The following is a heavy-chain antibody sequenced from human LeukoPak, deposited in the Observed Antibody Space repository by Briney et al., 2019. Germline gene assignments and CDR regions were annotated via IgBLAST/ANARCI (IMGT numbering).Heavy chain of an antibody. Sequence: ASVKVSCKASGYTFTSYGISWVRQAPGQGLEWMGWIIAYNGNTNYAQKLQGRVTMTTDTSTSTAYMELRSLRTDDTAVYYVANDAISGSQDHHWLVQAHWLDPWGQGTLVTVSS. D-gene: IGHD6-19*01. J-gene: IGHJ5*02. CDR2: IIAYNGNT. V-gene: IGHV1-18*01. CDR1: GYTFTSYG. CDR3: ANDAISGSQDHHWLVQAHWLDP.